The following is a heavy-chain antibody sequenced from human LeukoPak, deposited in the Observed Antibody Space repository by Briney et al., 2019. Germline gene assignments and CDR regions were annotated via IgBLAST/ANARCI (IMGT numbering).Heavy chain of an antibody. CDR1: GFTFSDAW. J-gene: IGHJ5*02. Sequence: KPGGSLRLSCAASGFTFSDAWMSWVRQAPGKGLEWVGRIKSKTDGGTTDYAAPVKGRFTISRDDSKNTLYLQMNSLKTEDTAVYYCTTDHRIRDDYGGRFDPWGQGTLVTVSS. CDR3: TTDHRIRDDYGGRFDP. CDR2: IKSKTDGGTT. V-gene: IGHV3-15*01. D-gene: IGHD4-23*01.